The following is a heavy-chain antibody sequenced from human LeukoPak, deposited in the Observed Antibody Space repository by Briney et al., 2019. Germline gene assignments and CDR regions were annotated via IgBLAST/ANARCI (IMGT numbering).Heavy chain of an antibody. J-gene: IGHJ4*02. D-gene: IGHD5-18*01. CDR2: LSGDGGST. Sequence: GGSLRLSCAASGFTFDDYAMHWVRQAPGKGLEWVSLLSGDGGSTYYADSVKGRFTISRDNSKNSLYLQMNSLRTEDMALYYCAKDLSSYGYEGLDYWGQGTLVTVSS. CDR1: GFTFDDYA. CDR3: AKDLSSYGYEGLDY. V-gene: IGHV3-43*02.